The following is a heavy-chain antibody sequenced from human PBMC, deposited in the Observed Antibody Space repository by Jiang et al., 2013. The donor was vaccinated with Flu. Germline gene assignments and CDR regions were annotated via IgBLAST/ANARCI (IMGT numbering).Heavy chain of an antibody. CDR3: ARRSTRWHYFDH. J-gene: IGHJ4*02. CDR1: GGSISSGDYY. D-gene: IGHD2-15*01. Sequence: GPGLVKPSQTLSLTCSVSGGSISSGDYYWSWIRQPPGKGLEWIGYIFYSGSTYYNPSLKSRVTISVDTSKNQFSLKLSSVTAADTAVYFCARRSTRWHYFDHWGQGTLVTVS. CDR2: IFYSGST. V-gene: IGHV4-30-4*08.